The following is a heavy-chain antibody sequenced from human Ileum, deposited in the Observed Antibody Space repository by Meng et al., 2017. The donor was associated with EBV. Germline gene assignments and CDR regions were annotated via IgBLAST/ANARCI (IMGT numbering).Heavy chain of an antibody. CDR1: WFSLTTCGGG. CDR3: AHRLSGSTWDGGYFDY. J-gene: IGHJ4*02. Sequence: QITLWGFGSTVEKPTGTLPLFCTFFWFSLTTCGGGLGRVRPPPGKAPECLAIIYWDNDRRYNPSLKTRLAISKDTSKNQVVLTMTNMGPVDTAIYYCAHRLSGSTWDGGYFDYWGQGILVTVSS. D-gene: IGHD6-13*01. V-gene: IGHV2-5*02. CDR2: IYWDNDR.